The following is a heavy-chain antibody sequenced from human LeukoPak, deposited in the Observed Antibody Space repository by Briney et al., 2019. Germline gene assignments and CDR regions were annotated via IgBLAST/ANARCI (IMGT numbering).Heavy chain of an antibody. CDR2: ISWNSGSI. Sequence: GGSLRLSCAASGFTFDDYAMHWVRQAPGKGLEWVPGISWNSGSIGYADSVKGRFTISRDNAKNSLYLQMNSLRAEDTALYYCAKDMGSSWPSYYGMDVWGQGTTVTVSS. CDR3: AKDMGSSWPSYYGMDV. CDR1: GFTFDDYA. V-gene: IGHV3-9*01. D-gene: IGHD6-13*01. J-gene: IGHJ6*02.